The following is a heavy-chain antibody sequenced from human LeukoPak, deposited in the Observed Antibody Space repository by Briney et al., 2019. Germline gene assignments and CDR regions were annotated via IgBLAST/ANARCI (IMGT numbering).Heavy chain of an antibody. CDR2: FDPEDGET. V-gene: IGHV1-24*01. Sequence: ASVKVSCKVSGYTLTELSMHWVRQAPGKGLEWMGGFDPEDGETIYAQKFQGRVTMTEDTSTDTAYMELSRLRSDDTAVYYCARWIQLWPSAAYDYWGQGTLVTVSS. CDR3: ARWIQLWPSAAYDY. D-gene: IGHD5-18*01. CDR1: GYTLTELS. J-gene: IGHJ4*02.